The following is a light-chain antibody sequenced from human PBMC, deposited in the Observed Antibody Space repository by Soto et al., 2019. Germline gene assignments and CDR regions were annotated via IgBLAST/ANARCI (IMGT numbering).Light chain of an antibody. V-gene: IGLV2-14*01. J-gene: IGLJ1*01. CDR1: SSDVGDYKY. CDR3: SSYTSSDTPYV. CDR2: VNS. Sequence: QSALTQPASVSGSPGQSITISCTGTSSDVGDYKYVSWYQQHPDKAPKLIIFVNSNRPSGVSNRFSGSKSGNTASLTISGLQAEDEADYYCSSYTSSDTPYVFGSGTKLPVL.